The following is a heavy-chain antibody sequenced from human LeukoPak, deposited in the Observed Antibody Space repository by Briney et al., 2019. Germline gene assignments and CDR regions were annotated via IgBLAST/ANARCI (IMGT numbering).Heavy chain of an antibody. CDR1: GFTFRSYA. V-gene: IGHV3-30*04. J-gene: IGHJ4*02. Sequence: GGSLRLSCAASGFTFRSYAMHWVRQAPGKGLGWVAVISYAGSNKYYADSVKGRFTISRDNSKNTLYLQMNSLRAEDTAVYYCARDDSIYYGSGSYGEVFDYWGQGTLVTVSS. CDR3: ARDDSIYYGSGSYGEVFDY. D-gene: IGHD3-10*01. CDR2: ISYAGSNK.